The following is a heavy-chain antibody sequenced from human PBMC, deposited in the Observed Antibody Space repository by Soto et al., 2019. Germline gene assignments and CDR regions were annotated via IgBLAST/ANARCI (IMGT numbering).Heavy chain of an antibody. D-gene: IGHD3-16*01. J-gene: IGHJ5*02. CDR1: GGSISNYY. CDR3: ARLEGSAGGNWSDP. Sequence: SETLSLTCTVSGGSISNYYWSWIRQPPGKGLEWIGYIYYSGSTNYNPSLKSRVTISVDTSKNQFSLKLSSVTAADTAVYYCARLEGSAGGNWSDPWGQGTLVTVS. V-gene: IGHV4-59*08. CDR2: IYYSGST.